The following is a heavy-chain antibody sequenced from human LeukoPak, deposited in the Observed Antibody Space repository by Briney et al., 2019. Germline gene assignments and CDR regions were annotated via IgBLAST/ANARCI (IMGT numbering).Heavy chain of an antibody. CDR2: ISAYNGNT. Sequence: GASVKVSCKASGYTFTSYGISWVRQAPGQGLEWMGWISAYNGNTNYAQKLQGRVTMTTDTPTSTAYMELRSLRSDDTAVYYCARDRYKVGASRGVDYWGQGALVTVSS. CDR3: ARDRYKVGASRGVDY. D-gene: IGHD1-14*01. CDR1: GYTFTSYG. J-gene: IGHJ4*02. V-gene: IGHV1-18*01.